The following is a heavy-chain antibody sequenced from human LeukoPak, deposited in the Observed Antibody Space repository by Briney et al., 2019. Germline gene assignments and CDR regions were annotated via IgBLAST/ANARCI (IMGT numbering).Heavy chain of an antibody. V-gene: IGHV4-61*02. CDR2: IYTSGST. CDR3: ARGGAPHYYMDV. Sequence: SETLSLTCTVSGGSISSGSYYWSWIRQPAGKGLEWIGRIYTSGSTNYNPSLKSRVTISVDTSKNQFSLKLSSVTAADTAVYYCARGGAPHYYMDVWGKGTTVTVSS. D-gene: IGHD3-16*01. CDR1: GGSISSGSYY. J-gene: IGHJ6*03.